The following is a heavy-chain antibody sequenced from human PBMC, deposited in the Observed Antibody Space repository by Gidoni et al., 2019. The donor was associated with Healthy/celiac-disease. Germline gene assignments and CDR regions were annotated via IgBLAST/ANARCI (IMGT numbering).Heavy chain of an antibody. V-gene: IGHV3-74*01. J-gene: IGHJ4*02. CDR3: AQIAEGRPFDY. CDR2: INSDGSST. CDR1: GLTFSSYW. Sequence: ELHLVESGAGLVQPGGSLRLSCAASGLTFSSYWMHWVRQAPGQGLVGVSRINSDGSSTSYADSVKGRFTISRDNAKNTLYLQMNSLRAEDTAVYYCAQIAEGRPFDYWGQGTLVTVSS. D-gene: IGHD2-21*01.